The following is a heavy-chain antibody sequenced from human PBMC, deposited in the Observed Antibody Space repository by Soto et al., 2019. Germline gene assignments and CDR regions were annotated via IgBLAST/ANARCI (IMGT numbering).Heavy chain of an antibody. J-gene: IGHJ6*03. CDR2: ISASGGGA. V-gene: IGHV3-23*01. CDR3: AKCLSGFHYMDV. D-gene: IGHD1-26*01. CDR1: ESTFSNFA. Sequence: VQLLESGGGLVQPGGSLRLSCAASESTFSNFAMNWVRQAPGKGLEWISVISASGGGAYYADSVKGRFTISRDNSENTLYLQLNSLRAEDTAVYYCAKCLSGFHYMDVWGKGTTVTVSS.